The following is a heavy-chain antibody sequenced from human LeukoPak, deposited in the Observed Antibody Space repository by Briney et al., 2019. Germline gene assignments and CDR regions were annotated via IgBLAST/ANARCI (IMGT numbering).Heavy chain of an antibody. Sequence: PSETLSLTCTVSGGSINSYYWSWIRQPPGKGLEWIGYIYYSGSTNYNPSLKSRVTISVDTSKNQFSLKLSFVTAADTAVYYCARVSGRDAFDIXXXXTXVXVSS. CDR2: IYYSGST. CDR3: ARVSGRDAFDI. J-gene: IGHJ3*02. V-gene: IGHV4-59*01. CDR1: GGSINSYY. D-gene: IGHD3-3*01.